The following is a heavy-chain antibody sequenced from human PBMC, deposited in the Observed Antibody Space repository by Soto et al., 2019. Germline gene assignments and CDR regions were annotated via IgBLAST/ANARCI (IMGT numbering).Heavy chain of an antibody. D-gene: IGHD1-26*01. V-gene: IGHV3-30-3*01. CDR1: GFTFSSYA. J-gene: IGHJ4*02. CDR2: ISYGGSNE. Sequence: GSLRLSCAASGFTFSSYALHWVRHAPGKGLEWVAAISYGGSNEYYADSVKGRFTISRDNSKNTLYLQVNSLRAEDTAVYYCARDGSGSYLNYWGQGTLVTVSS. CDR3: ARDGSGSYLNY.